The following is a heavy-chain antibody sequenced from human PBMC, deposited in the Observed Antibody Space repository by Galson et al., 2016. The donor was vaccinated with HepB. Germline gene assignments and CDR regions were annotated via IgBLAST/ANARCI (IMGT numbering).Heavy chain of an antibody. CDR1: GLTFSRCD. D-gene: IGHD1-1*01. CDR2: IGTAGDT. J-gene: IGHJ3*02. V-gene: IGHV3-13*01. CDR3: ATTPSLRKRGVFDI. Sequence: SLRLSCAASGLTFSRCDMHWVRQATGKGLEWVSAIGTAGDTYYPGSVRGRFTISRENSKNSLYLQMNSLTAADTAMYYCATTPSLRKRGVFDIGGPGTMVTSAS.